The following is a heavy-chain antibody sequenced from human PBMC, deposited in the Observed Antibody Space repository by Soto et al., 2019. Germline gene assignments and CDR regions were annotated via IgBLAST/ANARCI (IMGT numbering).Heavy chain of an antibody. Sequence: QVHLVQSGAEVKKPGASVKVSCKASGYTFTSYGITWVRQAPGQGLEWMGWIGAHTGNTDSAQKLQGRVIVTRDTSTSTAYMELRSLISDATAVYYCARGRYGDYWGQGALVTVSS. CDR2: IGAHTGNT. CDR3: ARGRYGDY. V-gene: IGHV1-18*01. D-gene: IGHD1-1*01. CDR1: GYTFTSYG. J-gene: IGHJ4*02.